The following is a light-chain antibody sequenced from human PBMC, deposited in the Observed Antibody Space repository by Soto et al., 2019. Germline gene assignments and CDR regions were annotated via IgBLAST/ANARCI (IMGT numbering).Light chain of an antibody. V-gene: IGLV3-1*01. Sequence: SYELTQPPSVSVSPGQTASITCSGDKLGDSYAYWYQQQPGQSPVLVIYQDNKRPSGIPERFSGSNSGNTATLTISGTQAMDEADYYCQAWDSSSGVFGTGTKAPS. CDR1: KLGDSY. CDR2: QDN. CDR3: QAWDSSSGV. J-gene: IGLJ1*01.